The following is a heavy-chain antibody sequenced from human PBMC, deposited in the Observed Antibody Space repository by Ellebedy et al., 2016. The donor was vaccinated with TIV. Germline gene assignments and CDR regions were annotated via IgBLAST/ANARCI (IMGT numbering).Heavy chain of an antibody. D-gene: IGHD2-15*01. Sequence: AASVKVSCKASGYTFTSDLIHWVRQAPGQGLEWMGVINPSNGGTGYAQKFQGRVTMTRDTSASTVYMELSSLRSEDTAVYYCAREGRVYFFDYWGQGTLVTVSS. CDR1: GYTFTSDL. CDR3: AREGRVYFFDY. V-gene: IGHV1-46*01. CDR2: INPSNGGT. J-gene: IGHJ4*02.